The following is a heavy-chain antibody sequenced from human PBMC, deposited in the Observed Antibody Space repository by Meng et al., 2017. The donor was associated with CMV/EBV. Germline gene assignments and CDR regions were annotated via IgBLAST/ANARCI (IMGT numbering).Heavy chain of an antibody. Sequence: SLKISCAASGFTFDDYAMHWVRQAPGKGLEWVSGISWNGGSIGYADSVKGRFTISRDNAKNSLYLQMNSLRAEDTALYYCAFIVVVPAANAFDIWGQGTMVTVSS. D-gene: IGHD2-2*01. CDR2: ISWNGGSI. V-gene: IGHV3-9*01. J-gene: IGHJ3*02. CDR3: AFIVVVPAANAFDI. CDR1: GFTFDDYA.